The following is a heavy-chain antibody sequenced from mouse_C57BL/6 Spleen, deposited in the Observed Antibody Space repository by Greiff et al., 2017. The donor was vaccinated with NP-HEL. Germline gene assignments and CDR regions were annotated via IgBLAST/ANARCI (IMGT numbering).Heavy chain of an antibody. D-gene: IGHD1-1*01. J-gene: IGHJ4*01. CDR2: INYDGSST. CDR3: SRGGLLLGIED. Sequence: DVKLVESEGGLVQPGSSMKLSCTASGFTFSDYYMAWVRQVPEKGLEWVANINYDGSSTYYLDSLTSRFIISRDNAKNILYLQMSSLKSEDTATYYCSRGGLLLGIEDRGQGTSVTVSS. V-gene: IGHV5-16*01. CDR1: GFTFSDYY.